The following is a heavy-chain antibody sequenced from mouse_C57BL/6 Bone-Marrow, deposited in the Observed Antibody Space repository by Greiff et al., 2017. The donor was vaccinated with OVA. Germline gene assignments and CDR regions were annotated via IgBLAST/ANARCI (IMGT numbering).Heavy chain of an antibody. J-gene: IGHJ1*03. CDR2: ISNGGGST. CDR1: GFTFSDYY. Sequence: EVQGVESGGGLVQPGGSLKLSCAASGFTFSDYYMYWVRQTPEKRLEWVAYISNGGGSTYYPDTVKGRFTISRDNAKNTLYLQMSRLKSEDTAMYYCARQRYYGSRDFDVWGTGTTVTVSS. V-gene: IGHV5-12*01. D-gene: IGHD1-1*01. CDR3: ARQRYYGSRDFDV.